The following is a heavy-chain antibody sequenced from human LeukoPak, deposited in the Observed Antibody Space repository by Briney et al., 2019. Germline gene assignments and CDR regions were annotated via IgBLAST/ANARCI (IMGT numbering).Heavy chain of an antibody. CDR2: IYPGDSDT. CDR1: GYRFTSYW. D-gene: IGHD6-6*01. J-gene: IGHJ5*02. Sequence: PGESLKISCKGSGYRFTSYWIGWVRQMPGKGLEWMGIIYPGDSDTIYSPSFQGQVTISADKSTSTANLQWSSLKASDTAMFYCARQTGETAARRRWFDPWGQGTLVTVSS. V-gene: IGHV5-51*01. CDR3: ARQTGETAARRRWFDP.